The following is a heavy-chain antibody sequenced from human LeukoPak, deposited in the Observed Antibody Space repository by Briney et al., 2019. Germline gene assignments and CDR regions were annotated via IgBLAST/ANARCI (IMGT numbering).Heavy chain of an antibody. D-gene: IGHD5-18*01. V-gene: IGHV3-23*01. J-gene: IGHJ4*02. CDR2: ISGSGGST. Sequence: PGGSLRLSCAASGFTFSSYAMSWVRHAPGKGLEWVSAISGSGGSTYYADSVKGRFTISRDNSKNTLYLQMNSLRAEDTAVYYCAKGAGRIQLWLIDYWGQGTLVTVSS. CDR3: AKGAGRIQLWLIDY. CDR1: GFTFSSYA.